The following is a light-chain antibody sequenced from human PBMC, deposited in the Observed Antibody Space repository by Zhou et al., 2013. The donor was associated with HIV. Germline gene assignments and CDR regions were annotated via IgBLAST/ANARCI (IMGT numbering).Light chain of an antibody. CDR2: DTS. V-gene: IGKV3-11*01. CDR1: QSVRNY. J-gene: IGKJ4*01. CDR3: QQRSTSLT. Sequence: EVVLTQSPVTLSLSPGERATLSCRASQSVRNYLAWYQQKCGQAPRLLIYDTSNRATGIPARFSGSGSGTDFTLTISSLEPEDFAVYYCQQRSTSLTFGGGTRVEIK.